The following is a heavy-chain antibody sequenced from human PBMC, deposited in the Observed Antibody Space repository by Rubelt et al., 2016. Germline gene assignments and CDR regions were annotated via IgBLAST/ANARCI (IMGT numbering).Heavy chain of an antibody. CDR3: ARDDYYDSSGYYY. CDR1: GGSFSGYY. Sequence: QVQLQQWGAGLLKPSETLSLTCAVYGGSFSGYYWSWIRKPPGKGLEWIGEINHSGSTNYNPSLKSRVTISVDTSKNQFSLKLSSVTAADTAVYYCARDDYYDSSGYYYWGQGTLVTVSS. V-gene: IGHV4-34*01. D-gene: IGHD3-22*01. J-gene: IGHJ4*02. CDR2: INHSGST.